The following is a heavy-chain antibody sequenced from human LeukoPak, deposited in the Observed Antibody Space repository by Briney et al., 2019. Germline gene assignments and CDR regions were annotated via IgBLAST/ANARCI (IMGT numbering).Heavy chain of an antibody. J-gene: IGHJ2*01. CDR1: GGSISSSSYY. D-gene: IGHD5-24*01. V-gene: IGHV4-39*01. CDR2: LSYSGST. Sequence: SETLSLTCTVSGGSISSSSYYWGWIRQPPGKGLEWIGSLSYSGSTYYNPSLKSRVTLSVDTSNNQFSLKLNSVIAADTAVYYCARPSKSGGCNYWYFDLWGRGILVTVSS. CDR3: ARPSKSGGCNYWYFDL.